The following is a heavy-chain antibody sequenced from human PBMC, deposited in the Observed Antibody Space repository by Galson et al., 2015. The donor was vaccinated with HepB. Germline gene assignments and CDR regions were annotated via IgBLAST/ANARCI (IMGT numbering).Heavy chain of an antibody. Sequence: SLRLSCAASGFTFSTYAMHWVRQAPGKGLEWVANINGDGSEKYSAASLKGRFTISRDNAKNFLYLEMNSLRAEDTALYYCAKDLTGYCSTTSCYGTYTALDFWGQGTLVTVSS. J-gene: IGHJ4*02. D-gene: IGHD2-2*01. CDR2: INGDGSEK. CDR1: GFTFSTYA. CDR3: AKDLTGYCSTTSCYGTYTALDF. V-gene: IGHV3-7*03.